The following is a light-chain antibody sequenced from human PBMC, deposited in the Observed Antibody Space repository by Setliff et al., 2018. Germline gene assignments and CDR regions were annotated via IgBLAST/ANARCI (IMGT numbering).Light chain of an antibody. Sequence: SYELTQPPSVSVAPGKTARITCGGNNIGSKSVHWYQQKPGQAPVLVIYYDSDRPSWIPERFSGSNSGNTATLTISRVEAGDEADYYCQVLNSSSDPVFGGGTKVTVL. CDR2: YDS. CDR3: QVLNSSSDPV. J-gene: IGLJ2*01. V-gene: IGLV3-21*04. CDR1: NIGSKS.